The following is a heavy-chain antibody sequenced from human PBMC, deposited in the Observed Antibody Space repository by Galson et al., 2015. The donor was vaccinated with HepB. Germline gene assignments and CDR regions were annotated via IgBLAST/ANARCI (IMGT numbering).Heavy chain of an antibody. V-gene: IGHV3-49*03. CDR3: TREYNSNYEYYYYYYYMDV. CDR2: IRSKAYGGTT. CDR1: GFTFGDYA. J-gene: IGHJ6*03. D-gene: IGHD4-11*01. Sequence: SLRLSCAASGFTFGDYAMSWFRQAPGKGLEWVGFIRSKAYGGTTEYAASVKGRFTISRDDPKSIAYLQMNSLKTEDTAVYYCTREYNSNYEYYYYYYYMDVWGKGTTVTVSS.